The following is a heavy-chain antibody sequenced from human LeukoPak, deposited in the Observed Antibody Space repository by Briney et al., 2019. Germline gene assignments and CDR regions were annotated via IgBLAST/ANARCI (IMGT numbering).Heavy chain of an antibody. CDR1: GFTFSSYS. CDR2: ISSSSSYI. D-gene: IGHD1-1*01. Sequence: GGSLRLSCAASGFTFSSYSMNWVRQAPGRGLEWVSSISSSSSYIYYADPVKGRFTISRDNAKNSLYLQMNSLRAEDTAVYYCARDGSQLGRHNPFDYWGQGTLVTVSS. J-gene: IGHJ4*02. V-gene: IGHV3-21*01. CDR3: ARDGSQLGRHNPFDY.